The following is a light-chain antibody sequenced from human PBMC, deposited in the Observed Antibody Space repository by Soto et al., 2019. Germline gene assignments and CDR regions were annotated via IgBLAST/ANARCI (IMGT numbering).Light chain of an antibody. J-gene: IGLJ2*01. CDR1: SSNIGSSP. Sequence: QSVLTQPPSASGTPGQRVTISCSGSSSNIGSSPVSWYQKVPGTAPKLLIYNNDQRPSGVPDRISGSKSGTSASLTISGLQADDEADYYCSSYTSSSTLVVFGGGTKLTVL. CDR2: NND. V-gene: IGLV1-44*01. CDR3: SSYTSSSTLVV.